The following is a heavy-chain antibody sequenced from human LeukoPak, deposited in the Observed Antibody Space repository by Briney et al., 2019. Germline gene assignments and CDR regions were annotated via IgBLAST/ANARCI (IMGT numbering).Heavy chain of an antibody. CDR3: ARRIAAAGTFDY. CDR2: ISAYNGNT. V-gene: IGHV1-18*01. Sequence: ASVKVSCKASGSTFTSYGISWVRQSPGQGLEWMGWISAYNGNTNYAQKLPGRVTMTTDTSTNTAYMELRSVRSDDTAVYYCARRIAAAGTFDYWGQGTVVSVSS. CDR1: GSTFTSYG. D-gene: IGHD6-13*01. J-gene: IGHJ4*02.